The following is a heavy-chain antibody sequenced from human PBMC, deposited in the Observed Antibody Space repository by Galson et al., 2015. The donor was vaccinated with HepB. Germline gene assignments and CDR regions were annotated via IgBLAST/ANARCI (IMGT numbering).Heavy chain of an antibody. CDR1: GFTFSSYG. CDR2: ISYDGSNK. V-gene: IGHV3-30*03. J-gene: IGHJ4*02. Sequence: SLRLSCAASGFTFSSYGMHWVRQAPGKGLEWVAVISYDGSNKYYADSVKGRFTISRDNSKNTLYLQMNSLRAEDTAVYYCAIGFSYYDILTGNNFDYWGQGTLVTVSS. D-gene: IGHD3-9*01. CDR3: AIGFSYYDILTGNNFDY.